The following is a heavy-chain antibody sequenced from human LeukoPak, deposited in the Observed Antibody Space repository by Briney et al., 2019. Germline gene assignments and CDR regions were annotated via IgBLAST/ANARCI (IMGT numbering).Heavy chain of an antibody. CDR3: ARLGAYEGGLRVFRY. Sequence: PSETLSLTCTVSGGSISNYYWSWIRQPPGKGLEWIGYIYYSGSTNYNPSLKSRVTISVDTSKKQFSLKLSSVTAADTAVYYCARLGAYEGGLRVFRYWGQGTLVTVSS. CDR1: GGSISNYY. D-gene: IGHD4-17*01. J-gene: IGHJ4*02. V-gene: IGHV4-59*01. CDR2: IYYSGST.